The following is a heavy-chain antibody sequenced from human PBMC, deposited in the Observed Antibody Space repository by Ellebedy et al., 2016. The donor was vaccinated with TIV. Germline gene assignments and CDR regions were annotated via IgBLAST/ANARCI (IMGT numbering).Heavy chain of an antibody. CDR2: ISWNSGSV. V-gene: IGHV3-9*01. CDR3: AKDRSYGYVGDAFDV. D-gene: IGHD5-18*01. J-gene: IGHJ3*01. Sequence: GGSLRLSXAASGFTFDDYAMHWVRQTPGKGLEWVSGISWNSGSVGYADSVTGRFTISRDNAKSCLYLQMNSLREEDTALYYCAKDRSYGYVGDAFDVWGQGTMVTVSS. CDR1: GFTFDDYA.